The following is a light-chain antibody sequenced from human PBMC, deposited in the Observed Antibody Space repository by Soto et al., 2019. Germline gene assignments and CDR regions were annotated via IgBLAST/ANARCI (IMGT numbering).Light chain of an antibody. CDR2: DAS. J-gene: IGKJ2*01. CDR3: QHRSNWPRT. CDR1: QSVSRY. Sequence: EIVLTQSPATLSLSPGDTATLSCRASQSVSRYLAWYQQKPGQAPWLLIYDASNRATGIPARFSGSGSGTDFTLTIGSLEPEDFAVYYCQHRSNWPRTFGQGTKVEIK. V-gene: IGKV3-11*01.